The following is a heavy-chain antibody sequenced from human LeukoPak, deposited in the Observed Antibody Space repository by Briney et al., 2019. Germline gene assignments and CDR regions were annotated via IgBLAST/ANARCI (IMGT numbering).Heavy chain of an antibody. J-gene: IGHJ5*02. Sequence: SGTLSLTCTVSGDSLSDFNCTCIRQTPGKGPEWIWFISSIGNSKYSPSLESRVSFSLDTSKSQFSLSLKSVTAADTAVYYCARVFRGAVTSNWFDPWGQGILVTVSS. D-gene: IGHD3-3*01. CDR2: ISSIGNS. V-gene: IGHV4-59*01. CDR1: GDSLSDFN. CDR3: ARVFRGAVTSNWFDP.